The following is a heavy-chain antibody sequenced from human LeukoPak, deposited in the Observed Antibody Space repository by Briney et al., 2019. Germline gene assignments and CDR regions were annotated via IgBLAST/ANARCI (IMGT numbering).Heavy chain of an antibody. CDR3: VYSGYGSPHFEY. CDR1: GGSISSYY. D-gene: IGHD5-12*01. Sequence: SETLSLTCTVSGGSISSYYWSWIRQPAGKGLEWIGRIYTSGSTNYNPSLKSRVTMSVDTSKNQFSLKLSSVTAADTAVYYCVYSGYGSPHFEYWGQGTLVTVSS. J-gene: IGHJ4*02. V-gene: IGHV4-4*07. CDR2: IYTSGST.